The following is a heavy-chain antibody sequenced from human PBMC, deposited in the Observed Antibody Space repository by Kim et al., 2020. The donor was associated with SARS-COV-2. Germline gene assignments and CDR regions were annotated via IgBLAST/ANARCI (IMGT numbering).Heavy chain of an antibody. Sequence: GGSLRLSCAASGFTFSSYGMHWVRQAPGKGLEWVAVISYDGSKIYDADSVKGRFTISRDNSKNTLYLQMNSLRAEDTAVYYCAKTAVTNIYYYYSGMDV. D-gene: IGHD6-19*01. V-gene: IGHV3-30*18. J-gene: IGHJ6*01. CDR3: AKTAVTNIYYYYSGMDV. CDR1: GFTFSSYG. CDR2: ISYDGSKI.